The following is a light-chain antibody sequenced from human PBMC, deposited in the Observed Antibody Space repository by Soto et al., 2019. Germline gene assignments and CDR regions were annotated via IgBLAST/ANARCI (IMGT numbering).Light chain of an antibody. V-gene: IGKV3-20*01. CDR2: GAS. Sequence: EIVLTQSPGTLSVSPGERVTLSCRASQSISSSYLAWYQQRPGQAPRLLIFGASYRATGIPDRFSGSGSGTDFTLTISKLAPEDFAVYYCQQYNSSPPEFTFGPGTKVDSK. CDR1: QSISSSY. CDR3: QQYNSSPPEFT. J-gene: IGKJ3*01.